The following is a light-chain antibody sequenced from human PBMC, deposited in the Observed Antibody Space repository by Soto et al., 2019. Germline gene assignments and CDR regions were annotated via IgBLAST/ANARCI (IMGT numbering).Light chain of an antibody. Sequence: EIVLTLSPGTLSLSPGEIATLSCRASQSISSSYLTWYQQKPGQAPRLLVYGASSRATGIPERFSGSGSGTDFTLTISRLEPEDFAVYYCQQYGSSLFTFGPGTKLDMK. J-gene: IGKJ3*01. CDR2: GAS. V-gene: IGKV3-20*01. CDR1: QSISSSY. CDR3: QQYGSSLFT.